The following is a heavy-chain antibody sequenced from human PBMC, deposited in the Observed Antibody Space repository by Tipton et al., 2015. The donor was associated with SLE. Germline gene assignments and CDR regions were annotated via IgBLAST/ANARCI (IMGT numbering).Heavy chain of an antibody. CDR2: IYYSGST. V-gene: IGHV4-59*07. D-gene: IGHD1-26*01. CDR3: ARRRVGDAFDI. CDR1: GGSITNYY. Sequence: TLSLTCSVSGGSITNYYWVWIRQPPGKGLEWIGYIYYSGSTNYNPSLKSRVTISVDTSKNQFSLKLSSVTAADTAVYYCARRRVGDAFDIWGQGTMVTVSS. J-gene: IGHJ3*02.